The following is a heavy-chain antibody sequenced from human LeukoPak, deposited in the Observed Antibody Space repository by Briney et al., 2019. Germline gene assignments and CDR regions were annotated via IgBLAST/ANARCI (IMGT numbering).Heavy chain of an antibody. CDR3: ARYSSSWYYFDY. J-gene: IGHJ4*02. CDR2: ICYSGST. CDR1: XGSVSSYC. D-gene: IGHD6-13*01. Sequence: PSETLSLTCXXXXGSVSSYCWSWIRQPPGKGLEWIGYICYSGSTKYNPSLKSRITISLDTSKKQFSLNLRSVTAADTAVYYCARYSSSWYYFDYWGQGTLVTVSS. V-gene: IGHV4-59*08.